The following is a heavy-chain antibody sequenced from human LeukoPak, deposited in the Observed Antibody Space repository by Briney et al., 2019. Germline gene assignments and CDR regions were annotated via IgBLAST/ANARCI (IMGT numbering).Heavy chain of an antibody. CDR1: GGSISSYY. Sequence: SETLSLTCTVSGGSISSYYWSWIRQPPGKGLEWIGYIYYSGSTNYNPSLKSRVTISVDTSKNQFSLKLSSVTAADTAVYYCARASSLFVYYDSSGYSPIDYWGQGTLVTVSS. CDR2: IYYSGST. CDR3: ARASSLFVYYDSSGYSPIDY. D-gene: IGHD3-22*01. J-gene: IGHJ4*02. V-gene: IGHV4-59*01.